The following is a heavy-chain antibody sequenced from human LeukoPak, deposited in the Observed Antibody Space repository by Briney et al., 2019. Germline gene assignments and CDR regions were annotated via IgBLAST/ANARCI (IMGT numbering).Heavy chain of an antibody. J-gene: IGHJ4*02. Sequence: SETLSLTCTVSGASINSNYWSWIRQSPGKGLEWIAYIYYSGEINYNPSLRSRVTISLDTSKNQFSLKLSSVTAADTAVYYCARGSDYDSSGWYFDYWGQGTLVTVSS. D-gene: IGHD3-22*01. V-gene: IGHV4-59*01. CDR2: IYYSGEI. CDR1: GASINSNY. CDR3: ARGSDYDSSGWYFDY.